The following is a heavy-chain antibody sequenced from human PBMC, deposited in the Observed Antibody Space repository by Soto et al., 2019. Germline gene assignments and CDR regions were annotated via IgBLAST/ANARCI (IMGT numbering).Heavy chain of an antibody. V-gene: IGHV1-69*01. CDR2: IIPIFGTA. Sequence: QVQLVQSGAEVRKPGSSVKVSCKASGGTFSSYSINWVRQAPGQGLEWMGEIIPIFGTANYAXKFQGRVTITADESTSTAYMELSSXRSEDTAVYYCARDGGRHSGGIDYWGQGTLVTVSS. CDR1: GGTFSSYS. CDR3: ARDGGRHSGGIDY. D-gene: IGHD1-26*01. J-gene: IGHJ4*02.